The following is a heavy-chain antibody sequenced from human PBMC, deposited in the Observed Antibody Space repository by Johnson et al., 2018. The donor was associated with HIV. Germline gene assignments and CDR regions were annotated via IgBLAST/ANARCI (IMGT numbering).Heavy chain of an antibody. CDR3: ARDRGYWDAFEI. J-gene: IGHJ3*02. CDR1: GFTFDDYG. CDR2: IHWNGGST. Sequence: MLLVESGGGLVQPGGSLRLSCAASGFTFDDYGMSWVRQAPGKGLELVSGIHWNGGSTGYADSVMGRFTISRDKAKNSLYLQMSSLRAEDTALYYCARDRGYWDAFEIWGQGTMVTVSS. D-gene: IGHD3-22*01. V-gene: IGHV3-20*04.